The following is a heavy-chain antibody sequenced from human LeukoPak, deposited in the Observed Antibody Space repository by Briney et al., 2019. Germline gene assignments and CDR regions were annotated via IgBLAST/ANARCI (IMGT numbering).Heavy chain of an antibody. Sequence: ASVKVSCKASGYTFTGYYMHWVRQAPGQGLEWMGRINPNSGGTNYAQKFQGRVTMTRDTSISTAYMELSRLRSDDTAVYYCARDANYYGSGSYDYWGQGTLVTVSS. V-gene: IGHV1-2*06. CDR2: INPNSGGT. CDR1: GYTFTGYY. CDR3: ARDANYYGSGSYDY. D-gene: IGHD3-10*01. J-gene: IGHJ4*02.